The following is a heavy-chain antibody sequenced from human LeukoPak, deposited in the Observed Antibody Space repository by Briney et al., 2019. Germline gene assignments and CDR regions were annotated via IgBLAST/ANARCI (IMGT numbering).Heavy chain of an antibody. CDR2: ISYSGST. CDR3: ARSMYYYYYGMDV. CDR1: GGSISPFY. J-gene: IGHJ6*02. Sequence: SETLSLTCTISGGSISPFYWSWIRQPPGKGLEWIGYISYSGSTNYNPSLTSRVTISVDTSKNQFSLKLSSVTAADTAVYYCARSMYYYYYGMDVWGQGTTVTVSS. V-gene: IGHV4-59*12.